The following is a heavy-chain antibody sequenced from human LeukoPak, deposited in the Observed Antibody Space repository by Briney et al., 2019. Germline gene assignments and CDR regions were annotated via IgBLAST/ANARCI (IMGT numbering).Heavy chain of an antibody. J-gene: IGHJ6*02. CDR3: AKDLHQQWLVLDYYGMDV. Sequence: GSLRLSCAASGFTFSSYGMHWVRQAPGKGLEWVAVISYDGSNKYYADSVKGRFTISRDNSKNTLYLQMNSLRAEDTAVYYCAKDLHQQWLVLDYYGMDVWGQGTTVTVSS. CDR2: ISYDGSNK. D-gene: IGHD6-19*01. V-gene: IGHV3-30*18. CDR1: GFTFSSYG.